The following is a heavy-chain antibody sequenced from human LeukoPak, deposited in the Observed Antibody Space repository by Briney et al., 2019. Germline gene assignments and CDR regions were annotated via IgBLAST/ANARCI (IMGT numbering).Heavy chain of an antibody. V-gene: IGHV3-11*04. CDR1: GFTFSDYY. CDR2: ISSSGSTI. J-gene: IGHJ4*02. Sequence: GGSLRLSCAASGFTFSDYYMSWIRQAPGKGLEWVSYISSSGSTIYYADSVKGRFTISRDNAKNSLYLQMNNLRVEDTAVYYCARDQPIGYNYGYPFDNWGQGTLVTVSS. D-gene: IGHD5-18*01. CDR3: ARDQPIGYNYGYPFDN.